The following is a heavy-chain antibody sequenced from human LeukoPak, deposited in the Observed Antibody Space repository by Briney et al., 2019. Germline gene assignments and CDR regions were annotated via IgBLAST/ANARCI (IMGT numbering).Heavy chain of an antibody. J-gene: IGHJ5*02. CDR3: ARGRRDFGVVDNWFDP. CDR1: GYTFTSYD. CDR2: MNPNSGNT. D-gene: IGHD3-3*01. Sequence: ASVKVSCKASGYTFTSYDINWVRQATGQGLEWMGWMNPNSGNTGYAQKFQGRVTITRNTSISTAYMELSSLRSEDTAVYYCARGRRDFGVVDNWFDPWGQGTLVTVSS. V-gene: IGHV1-8*03.